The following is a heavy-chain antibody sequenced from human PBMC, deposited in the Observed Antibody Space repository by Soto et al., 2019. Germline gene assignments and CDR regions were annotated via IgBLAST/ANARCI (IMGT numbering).Heavy chain of an antibody. CDR3: ARESEDLTSNFDY. CDR2: ISSTTNYI. Sequence: PGGSLRLSCAASGFTFTRYSMNWVLQGPGKGLEWVSSISSTTNYIYYGDSMKGRFTISRDNAKNSMYLEMNSLRAEDTAVYYCARESEDLTSNFDYWGQGTLVTVS. J-gene: IGHJ4*02. V-gene: IGHV3-21*06. CDR1: GFTFTRYS.